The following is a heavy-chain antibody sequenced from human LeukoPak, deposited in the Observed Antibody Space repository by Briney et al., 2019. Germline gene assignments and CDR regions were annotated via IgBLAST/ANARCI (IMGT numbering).Heavy chain of an antibody. J-gene: IGHJ3*02. D-gene: IGHD4-17*01. V-gene: IGHV4-30-4*01. CDR2: IYYSGST. CDR1: GGSISSGDYY. Sequence: SETLSLTCTVSGGSISSGDYYWSWIRQPPGKGLEWIGYIYYSGSTYYNPSLKSRVTISVDTSKNQFSLKLSSVTAADTAVYYCARDPHLRSGDAFDIWGQGTMVTVSS. CDR3: ARDPHLRSGDAFDI.